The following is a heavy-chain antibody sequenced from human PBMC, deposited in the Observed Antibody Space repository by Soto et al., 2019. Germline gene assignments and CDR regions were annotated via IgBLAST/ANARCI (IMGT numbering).Heavy chain of an antibody. CDR1: GYNFASYW. Sequence: GESLKISCTGSGYNFASYWIVWVRQMPGKGLESMGIIYPGDSDTRYGPSFQGQVTISADKSITTAYLQWSSLKASDTAMYYCSTASGHYFDYWGQGSLVPVSS. J-gene: IGHJ4*02. D-gene: IGHD1-26*01. V-gene: IGHV5-51*01. CDR2: IYPGDSDT. CDR3: STASGHYFDY.